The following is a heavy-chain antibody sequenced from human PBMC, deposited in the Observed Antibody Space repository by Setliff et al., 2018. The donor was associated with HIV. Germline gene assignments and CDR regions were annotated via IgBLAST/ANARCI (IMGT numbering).Heavy chain of an antibody. J-gene: IGHJ5*02. CDR1: GYTLTSYG. Sequence: ASVKVSCKSSGYTLTSYGISWVRQAPGQGPEWMGWISAYTGHTDYAPRLLGRVTMTTDTSTSTAYMELRSLTSDDTAVYYCARARLQGIVTAVGPRDNCLDPWGQGTLVTVSS. V-gene: IGHV1-18*01. CDR3: ARARLQGIVTAVGPRDNCLDP. D-gene: IGHD1-26*01. CDR2: ISAYTGHT.